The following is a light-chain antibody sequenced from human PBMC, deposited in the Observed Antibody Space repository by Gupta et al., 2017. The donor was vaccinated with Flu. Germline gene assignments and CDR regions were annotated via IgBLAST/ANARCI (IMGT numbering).Light chain of an antibody. CDR1: QSILYRSETRNF. J-gene: IGKJ2*01. Sequence: DIVLTQSPESLAVSLGERATINCKSSQSILYRSETRNFLAWYQQRPGQPPKLLISWASNREYGVPDRFSGSGSGTDFALTTDSRQAEDVAIYYGQQDYETPTFGQGTKLEI. V-gene: IGKV4-1*01. CDR2: WAS. CDR3: QQDYETPT.